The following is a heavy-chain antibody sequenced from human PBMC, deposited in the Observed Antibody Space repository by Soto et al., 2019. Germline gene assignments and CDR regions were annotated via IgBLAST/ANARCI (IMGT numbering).Heavy chain of an antibody. J-gene: IGHJ4*02. CDR2: ISAYNGNT. Sequence: QVQLVQSGAEVKKPGASVKVSCKASGYTFTSYGISWVRQAPGQGLEWMGWISAYNGNTNYAQKLQGRVTMTTDTSTSTVYMELRSLRSDDTAVYYCARAFGVVTLLAVDFDYWGQGTLVTVSS. D-gene: IGHD3-3*01. CDR3: ARAFGVVTLLAVDFDY. CDR1: GYTFTSYG. V-gene: IGHV1-18*04.